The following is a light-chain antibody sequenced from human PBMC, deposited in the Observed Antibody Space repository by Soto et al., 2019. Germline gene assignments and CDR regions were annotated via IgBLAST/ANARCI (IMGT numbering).Light chain of an antibody. Sequence: EIVLTQSPGTLSLSPGERATLSCRASQSVSSSYLAWYQQKPGQAPSLLIYGASSRATGIPGRFSGSESGTDFTLTVSRLEPEDIAVYYCQQYGSLPYTFGQGTKLEIK. J-gene: IGKJ2*01. CDR3: QQYGSLPYT. CDR2: GAS. CDR1: QSVSSSY. V-gene: IGKV3-20*01.